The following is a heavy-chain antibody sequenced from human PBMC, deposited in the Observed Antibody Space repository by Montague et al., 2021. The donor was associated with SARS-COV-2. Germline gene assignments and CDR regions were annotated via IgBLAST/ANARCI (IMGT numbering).Heavy chain of an antibody. CDR2: IYRGGSP. J-gene: IGHJ4*02. CDR3: ARDVVAAPGTFDY. V-gene: IGHV4-61*02. Sequence: TLSLTCSVSGDSLSSGSYYWSWIRQPAGKGLEWIGRIYRGGSPNYNPSLNSRVTMSVDTSKKQFSLRLSPVTAADTAVYYCARDVVAAPGTFDYWGQGTLVTVSS. D-gene: IGHD6-13*01. CDR1: GDSLSSGSYY.